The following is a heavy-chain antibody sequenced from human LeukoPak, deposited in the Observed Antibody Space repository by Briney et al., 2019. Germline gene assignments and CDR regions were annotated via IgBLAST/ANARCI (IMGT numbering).Heavy chain of an antibody. D-gene: IGHD6-13*01. CDR1: GYSFTIYW. CDR2: IYPGDSDT. CDR3: ARQAAAAEDFDY. J-gene: IGHJ4*02. V-gene: IGHV5-51*01. Sequence: ASLTLSFTGSGYSFTIYWIGWVRQMPGKGLEWMGIIYPGDSDTRYSPSFQGQVTISADKSISTAYLQWSSLKASDTAMYYCARQAAAAEDFDYWGQGTLVTVSS.